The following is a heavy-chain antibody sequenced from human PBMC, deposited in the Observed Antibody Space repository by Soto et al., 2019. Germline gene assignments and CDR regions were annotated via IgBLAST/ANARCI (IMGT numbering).Heavy chain of an antibody. V-gene: IGHV5-51*01. CDR1: GYTFANYF. CDR3: ARPVDFMYFDY. CDR2: IYPGDSDT. D-gene: IGHD3-3*01. J-gene: IGHJ4*02. Sequence: DSLTISCKGYGYTFANYFIAWVRQVPGKGLEWMGIIYPGDSDTRYGPSFQGQVTFSADRSISTAYLQWNSLKASDTAIYYCARPVDFMYFDYWGQGTLVTVSS.